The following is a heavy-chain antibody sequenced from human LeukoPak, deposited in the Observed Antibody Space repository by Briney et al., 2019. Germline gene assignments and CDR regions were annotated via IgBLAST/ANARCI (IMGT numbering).Heavy chain of an antibody. Sequence: PGGSLRLSCAASGFTFSSYWMSWVRQAPGKGLGWVANIKQDGSEKYYVDSVKGRFTISRDNAKNSLYLQMNSLRAEDTAVYYCARENLLSYDFWSGYYTRSTVSWFDPWGQGTLVTVSS. CDR3: ARENLLSYDFWSGYYTRSTVSWFDP. J-gene: IGHJ5*02. CDR1: GFTFSSYW. V-gene: IGHV3-7*01. CDR2: IKQDGSEK. D-gene: IGHD3-3*01.